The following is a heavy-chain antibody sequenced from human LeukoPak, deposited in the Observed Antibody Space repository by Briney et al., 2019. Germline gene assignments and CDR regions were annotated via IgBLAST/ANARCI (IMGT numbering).Heavy chain of an antibody. CDR3: ARQVAVAGTGY. J-gene: IGHJ4*02. D-gene: IGHD6-19*01. CDR2: IYPGDSDT. Sequence: GESLKISCKGSGYSFTSYWIGGVRQMPGKGLEWMGIIYPGDSDTRYSPSFQGQVTISADKSISTAYLQWSRLKASDTAMYYCARQVAVAGTGYWGQGNLVTVSS. CDR1: GYSFTSYW. V-gene: IGHV5-51*01.